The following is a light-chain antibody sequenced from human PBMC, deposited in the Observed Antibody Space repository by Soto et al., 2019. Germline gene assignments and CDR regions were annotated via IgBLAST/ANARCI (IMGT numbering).Light chain of an antibody. CDR1: QNIYNY. V-gene: IGKV3-11*01. Sequence: EVVLTQSPATLSLSPGERATLSCRASQNIYNYLAWYQQKPGQPPRLLIFDVSNRATGIPARFSGSGSGTEFSLTISSVEAEDFAVYYCQHRSRWPLTFGGGTKVEIK. CDR3: QHRSRWPLT. CDR2: DVS. J-gene: IGKJ4*01.